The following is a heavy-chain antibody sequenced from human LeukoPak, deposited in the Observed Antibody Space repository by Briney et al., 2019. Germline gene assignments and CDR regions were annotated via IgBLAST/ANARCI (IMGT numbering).Heavy chain of an antibody. CDR1: GFTFSSYA. CDR2: VSDSGGSS. V-gene: IGHV3-23*01. CDR3: AKDLIHLWFTDS. D-gene: IGHD5-18*01. J-gene: IGHJ5*01. Sequence: GGSLRLSCAASGFTFSSYAMSWVRQAPGKGLEWVSSVSDSGGSSYYADSVKGRFAISRDNAKNTLYLQMTSLRADDTAVYYCAKDLIHLWFTDSWGQGTLVTVSS.